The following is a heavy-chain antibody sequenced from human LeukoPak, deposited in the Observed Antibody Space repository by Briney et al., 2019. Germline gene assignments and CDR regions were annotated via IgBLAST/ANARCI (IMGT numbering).Heavy chain of an antibody. D-gene: IGHD2-8*01. CDR3: ARGFRNGPFDY. V-gene: IGHV3-20*04. Sequence: GGSLRLSCEASGFTFDDYGMSWVRQVPGKGLEWVSGINRNGDNTDYADSVKGRFTISRDNAKNSHFLQMNSLRVEDTAFYYCARGFRNGPFDYWGQGTLVTVSS. J-gene: IGHJ4*02. CDR1: GFTFDDYG. CDR2: INRNGDNT.